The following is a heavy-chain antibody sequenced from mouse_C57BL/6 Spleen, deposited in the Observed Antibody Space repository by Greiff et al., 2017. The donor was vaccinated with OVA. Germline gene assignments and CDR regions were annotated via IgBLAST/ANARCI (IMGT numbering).Heavy chain of an antibody. CDR1: GFTFSDYY. V-gene: IGHV5-16*01. Sequence: EVKLMESEGGLVQPGSSMKLSCTASGFTFSDYYMAWVRQVPEKGLEWVANINYDGSSTYYLDSLKSRFIISRDNAKNILYLQMSSLKSEDTATYYCARVEDYYGSSHFDYWGQGTTLTVSS. D-gene: IGHD1-1*01. CDR3: ARVEDYYGSSHFDY. J-gene: IGHJ2*01. CDR2: INYDGSST.